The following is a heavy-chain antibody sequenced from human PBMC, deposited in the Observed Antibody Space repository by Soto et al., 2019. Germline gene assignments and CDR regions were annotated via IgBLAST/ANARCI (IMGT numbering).Heavy chain of an antibody. V-gene: IGHV1-18*01. CDR3: ARVYDILTGYHLSP. CDR2: ISAYNGNT. Sequence: GASVKVSCKASGYTFTSYGISWVRQAPGQGLEWMGWISAYNGNTNYAQKLQGRVTMTTDTSTSTAYMELRSLRSDDTAVYYCARVYDILTGYHLSPWGQGTLVTVSS. D-gene: IGHD3-9*01. CDR1: GYTFTSYG. J-gene: IGHJ5*02.